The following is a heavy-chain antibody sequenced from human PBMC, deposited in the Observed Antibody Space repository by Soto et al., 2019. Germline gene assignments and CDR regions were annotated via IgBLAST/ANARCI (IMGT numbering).Heavy chain of an antibody. D-gene: IGHD2-15*01. V-gene: IGHV4-31*03. CDR1: GGSIDSGGYY. Sequence: SETLSLTCTVSGGSIDSGGYYWSWIRHHPGKGLEWIGYIYYSGSTYYNPSLKSRVSISVDTSKNQFSLKLSSVTAADTAVYYCAREIPVAATYFDYWGQGTLVTVSS. CDR3: AREIPVAATYFDY. CDR2: IYYSGST. J-gene: IGHJ4*02.